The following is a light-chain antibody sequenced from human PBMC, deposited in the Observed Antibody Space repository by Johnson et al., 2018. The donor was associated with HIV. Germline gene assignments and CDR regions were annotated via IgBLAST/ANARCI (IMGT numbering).Light chain of an antibody. Sequence: QAVLTQPPSVSAAPGQKVTFSCSGSTSNIGNNDVSWYRHLPGTAPKLLIYDNYKRPSGIPDRFSGSKSGTSATLDINGLQTGDEADYYCGTWDSSLSVYVFATGTKVTVL. CDR3: GTWDSSLSVYV. V-gene: IGLV1-51*01. CDR2: DNY. J-gene: IGLJ1*01. CDR1: TSNIGNND.